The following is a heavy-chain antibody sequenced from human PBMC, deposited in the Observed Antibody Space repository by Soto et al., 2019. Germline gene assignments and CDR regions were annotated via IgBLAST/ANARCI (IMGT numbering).Heavy chain of an antibody. D-gene: IGHD3-10*01. V-gene: IGHV1-18*01. CDR2: ISAYNGNT. J-gene: IGHJ4*02. CDR1: GYTFTSYG. CDR3: ARVGPAGESDLSSFDY. Sequence: ASVKVSCKASGYTFTSYGISWVRQAPGQGLEWMGWISAYNGNTNYAQKLQGRVTMTTDTSTSTAYMELRSLRSDDTAVCYCARVGPAGESDLSSFDYWGQGTLVTVSS.